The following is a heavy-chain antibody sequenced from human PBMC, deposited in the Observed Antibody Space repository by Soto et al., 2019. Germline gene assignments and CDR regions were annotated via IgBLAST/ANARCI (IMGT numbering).Heavy chain of an antibody. D-gene: IGHD6-13*01. V-gene: IGHV3-43*01. CDR3: ARAGGIAAAGRLSYGMDV. CDR2: ITWDGGRT. Sequence: GGSLRLSCATSGFTFDDYAMHWVRQAPGKGLEWVSFITWDGGRTYYADSVKGRFIISRDNSKNFQYLQMNSLTTEDTALYYCARAGGIAAAGRLSYGMDVWGQGTTVTVSS. CDR1: GFTFDDYA. J-gene: IGHJ6*02.